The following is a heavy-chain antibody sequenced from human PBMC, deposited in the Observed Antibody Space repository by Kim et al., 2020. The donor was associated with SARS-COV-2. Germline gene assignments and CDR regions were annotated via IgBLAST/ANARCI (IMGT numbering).Heavy chain of an antibody. CDR2: INSDGSST. Sequence: GGSLRLSCAASGFTFSSYWMHWVRQAPGKGLVWVSRINSDGSSTSYADSVKGRFTISRDNAKNTLYLQMNSLRAEDTAVYYCARDKDNIKEGRITIFGVVIITGSDAFDIWGQGTMVTVSS. CDR1: GFTFSSYW. D-gene: IGHD3-3*01. J-gene: IGHJ3*02. CDR3: ARDKDNIKEGRITIFGVVIITGSDAFDI. V-gene: IGHV3-74*01.